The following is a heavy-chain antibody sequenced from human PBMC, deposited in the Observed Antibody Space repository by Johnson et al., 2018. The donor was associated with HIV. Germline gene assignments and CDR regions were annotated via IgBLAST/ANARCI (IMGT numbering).Heavy chain of an antibody. Sequence: VHLVESGGGLVQPGGSLRLSCAASGFTFSNYWMHWVRQAPGEGLVWVSRINSDETHKNYADSVKGRFTISRDNAKNTLYLQMNSLKAEDTAVYYCARQGSGFDILGQGTMVTVSS. J-gene: IGHJ3*02. CDR2: INSDETHK. V-gene: IGHV3-74*02. D-gene: IGHD1-26*01. CDR3: ARQGSGFDI. CDR1: GFTFSNYW.